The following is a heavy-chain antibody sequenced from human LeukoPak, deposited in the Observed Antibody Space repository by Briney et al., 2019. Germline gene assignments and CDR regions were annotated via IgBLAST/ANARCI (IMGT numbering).Heavy chain of an antibody. CDR1: GFTFDDYA. D-gene: IGHD3-22*01. Sequence: GGSLRLSCAASGFTFDDYAMPWVRHAPGKGLEWVSGISWNSGSIGYADSVKGRFTISRDNAKNSLYLQMNSLRAEDTALYYCAKDFYYYDSSGHFDYWGQGTLVTVSS. V-gene: IGHV3-9*01. CDR3: AKDFYYYDSSGHFDY. CDR2: ISWNSGSI. J-gene: IGHJ4*02.